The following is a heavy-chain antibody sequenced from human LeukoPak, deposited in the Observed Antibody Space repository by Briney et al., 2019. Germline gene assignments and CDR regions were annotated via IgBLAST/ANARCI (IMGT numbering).Heavy chain of an antibody. J-gene: IGHJ4*02. Sequence: ASVKVSCKASGYTFTGYYMHWVRQAPGQGLEWMGRINPNSGGTNYAQKFQGRVTMTRDTSISTAYMELSRLRSDDTAVYYCATDHTAMFTGLDYWGQGTLVTVSS. V-gene: IGHV1-2*06. CDR2: INPNSGGT. CDR1: GYTFTGYY. D-gene: IGHD5-18*01. CDR3: ATDHTAMFTGLDY.